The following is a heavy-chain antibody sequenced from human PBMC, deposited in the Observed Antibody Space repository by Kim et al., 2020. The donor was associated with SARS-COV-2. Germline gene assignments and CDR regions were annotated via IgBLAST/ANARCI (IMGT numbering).Heavy chain of an antibody. CDR3: LGGFYFDY. D-gene: IGHD3-16*01. J-gene: IGHJ4*02. Sequence: GNGNTIYSQKFQGRVTFTKDTSASTAVMELSFLRSEDSAVYYCLGGFYFDYWGQGTLVTVSS. V-gene: IGHV1-3*01. CDR2: GNGNT.